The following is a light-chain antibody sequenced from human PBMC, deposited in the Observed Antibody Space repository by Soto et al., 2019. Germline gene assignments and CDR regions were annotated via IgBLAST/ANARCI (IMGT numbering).Light chain of an antibody. CDR2: GAF. V-gene: IGKV1-6*01. CDR3: LQDHNYPWT. Sequence: AIQMTQSPSSLSASVGDRVTITCRASQGIRNDLGWYQQKPVNAPKLLIYGAFNLQTGVPSRFSGSGFGTDFTLTISSLQSEDFATYYCLQDHNYPWTFGQGTKVDIK. CDR1: QGIRND. J-gene: IGKJ1*01.